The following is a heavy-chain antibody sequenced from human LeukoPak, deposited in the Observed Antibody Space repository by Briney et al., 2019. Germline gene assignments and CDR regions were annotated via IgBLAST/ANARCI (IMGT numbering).Heavy chain of an antibody. CDR2: IKQDGSEK. J-gene: IGHJ6*02. CDR3: ARDGITGSHYGMDV. CDR1: GFTFSSYW. D-gene: IGHD1-20*01. Sequence: GGSLRLSRAASGFTFSSYWMSWVRQAPGKGLEWVANIKQDGSEKYYVDSVKGRFTISRDNAKNSLYLQMNSLRAEDTAVYYCARDGITGSHYGMDVWGQGTTVTVSS. V-gene: IGHV3-7*01.